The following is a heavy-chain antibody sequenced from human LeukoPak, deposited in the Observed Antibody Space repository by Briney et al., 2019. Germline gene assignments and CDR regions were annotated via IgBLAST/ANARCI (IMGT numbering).Heavy chain of an antibody. CDR1: GYTFTSYY. J-gene: IGHJ4*02. D-gene: IGHD2-21*02. V-gene: IGHV1-2*06. CDR2: VNPNSGGT. CDR3: ARLSGDQLRTVDY. Sequence: GASVKVSCKASGYTFTSYYIHWVRQAPGQGLEWMGRVNPNSGGTDYAQKFQDRVSMTRDTSINTVYMELSRLRSDDTAVFYCARLSGDQLRTVDYWGQGTLVTVSS.